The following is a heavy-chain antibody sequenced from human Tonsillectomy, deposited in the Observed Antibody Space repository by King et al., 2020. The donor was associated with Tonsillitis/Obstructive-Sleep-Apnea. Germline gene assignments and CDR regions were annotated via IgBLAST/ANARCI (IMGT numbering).Heavy chain of an antibody. CDR1: GGTFSSYA. CDR2: SIPIFGTA. D-gene: IGHD6-6*01. J-gene: IGHJ6*03. Sequence: VQLVESGAEVKKPGSSVKVSCKASGGTFSSYAINWVRQVPGQGLEWMGGSIPIFGTANYAQKFQGRVTITADESTSTAYMELSSRRSEDTAGYYCARCLSGLEHGSSPNYSYYFMDVWGEGTTVTVSS. CDR3: ARCLSGLEHGSSPNYSYYFMDV. V-gene: IGHV1-69*01.